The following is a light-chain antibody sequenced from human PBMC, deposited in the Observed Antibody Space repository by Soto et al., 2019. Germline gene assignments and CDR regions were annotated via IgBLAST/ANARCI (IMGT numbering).Light chain of an antibody. V-gene: IGKV1-39*01. Sequence: DIQMTQSPSSLSASVGDRVTITCRASQSISSYLNWYQQKPGKAPELLIYAASTLHDGVPPRFSGGGSGTDFTLSISSLQPEDFATYFCQQSYSWPPTFGQGTKVEVK. CDR3: QQSYSWPPT. CDR1: QSISSY. CDR2: AAS. J-gene: IGKJ1*01.